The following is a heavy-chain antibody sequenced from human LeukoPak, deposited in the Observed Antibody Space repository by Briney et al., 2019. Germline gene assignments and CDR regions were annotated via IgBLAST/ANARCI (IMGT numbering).Heavy chain of an antibody. CDR1: RFTFSSYS. CDR2: ISGGST. V-gene: IGHV3-23*01. CDR3: AKDLRVTTYIEYFHH. D-gene: IGHD4-17*01. Sequence: GGSLRLSCAASRFTFSSYSMSWVRQAPGKGLEWVSGISGGSTYYADSVKGRFTISRDNSKNTLYLQMKSLRAEDTAVYYCAKDLRVTTYIEYFHHWGQGTLVTVSS. J-gene: IGHJ1*01.